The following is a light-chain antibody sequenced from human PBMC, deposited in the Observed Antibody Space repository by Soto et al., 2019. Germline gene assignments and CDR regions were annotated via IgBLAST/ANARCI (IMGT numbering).Light chain of an antibody. CDR1: SSDVGRYNY. J-gene: IGLJ2*01. CDR2: EVT. V-gene: IGLV2-14*01. CDR3: SSYRSSIIPVV. Sequence: QSVLTQPASVSGSPGQSITISCTGSSSDVGRYNYVSWYQHHPAKAPKLMISEVTYRPSGISDRFSGSKSGNTASLTISGLQADDEAVYYCSSYRSSIIPVVFGGGTKLTVL.